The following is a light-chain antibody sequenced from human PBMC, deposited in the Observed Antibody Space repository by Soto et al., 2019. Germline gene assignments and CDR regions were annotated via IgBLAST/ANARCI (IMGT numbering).Light chain of an antibody. Sequence: ETVMTQSPATLSVSPGERATLSCRASQSISNNLAWYQQKPGQAPRLLIYGASTRATGIPGRFSGSGSGTEFTLIISSLQSEDFALYYCQQYNNWPLTFGGGTTVEIK. J-gene: IGKJ4*01. CDR3: QQYNNWPLT. CDR1: QSISNN. CDR2: GAS. V-gene: IGKV3-15*01.